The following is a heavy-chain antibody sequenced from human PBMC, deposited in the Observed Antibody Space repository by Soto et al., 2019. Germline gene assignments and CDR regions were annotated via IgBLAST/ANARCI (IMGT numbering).Heavy chain of an antibody. CDR1: GFTFSGSA. D-gene: IGHD3-22*01. CDR3: TRIFDGSDYFSPDFDD. J-gene: IGHJ4*02. CDR2: IRRRAKNYAT. Sequence: EVQLVESGGDLVQPGGSLKLSCAASGFTFSGSAMHWVRQASGKGMEWVGHIRRRAKNYATVYAASVKGRFIISRDDSKSTAYRQMNSPKTDYTAVYYCTRIFDGSDYFSPDFDDWGQGTLVTVSS. V-gene: IGHV3-73*02.